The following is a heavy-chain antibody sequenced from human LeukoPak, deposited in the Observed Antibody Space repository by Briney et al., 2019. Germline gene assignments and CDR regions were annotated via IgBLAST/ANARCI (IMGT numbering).Heavy chain of an antibody. V-gene: IGHV1-58*02. Sequence: ASVKVSCEASGFTFTSSAMQGVRQARGQRLEGIGWIVVGSGKTNYAQKFQERVTITRDMSTSTAYMELSSLRSEDTAVYYCAALFPEPLRRDYWGQGTLVTVSS. J-gene: IGHJ4*02. D-gene: IGHD1-14*01. CDR1: GFTFTSSA. CDR2: IVVGSGKT. CDR3: AALFPEPLRRDY.